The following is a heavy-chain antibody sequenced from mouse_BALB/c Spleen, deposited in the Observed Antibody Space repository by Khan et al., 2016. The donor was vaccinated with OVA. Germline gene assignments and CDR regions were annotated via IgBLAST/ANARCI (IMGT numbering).Heavy chain of an antibody. V-gene: IGHV14-3*02. Sequence: VQLQQSGADFVKPGASVKLSCTASGFNIKDTYMHWINQRPQQGLVWIGRIDPANGDVKYDPKFQDKATIAADASSNTAYLQLSSLTSEDTAVSYWLRGAYSGLFAYWGQGTLVTVSA. D-gene: IGHD2-10*01. CDR3: LRGAYSGLFAY. J-gene: IGHJ3*01. CDR2: IDPANGDV. CDR1: GFNIKDTY.